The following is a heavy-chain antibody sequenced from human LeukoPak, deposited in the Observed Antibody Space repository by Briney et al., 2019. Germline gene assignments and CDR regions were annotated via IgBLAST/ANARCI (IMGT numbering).Heavy chain of an antibody. D-gene: IGHD3-10*01. V-gene: IGHV3-30*02. CDR2: IQYDDSEK. CDR1: GFAFNFRTSG. Sequence: GGSLRLSCAASGFAFNFRTSGMHWVRQAPGKGLEWVAFIQYDDSEKSYADSMKGRFTISRDNSKNTLYLQMNSLRAEDTAVYYCASKLLWFGELSDDAFDIWGQGTMVTVSS. J-gene: IGHJ3*02. CDR3: ASKLLWFGELSDDAFDI.